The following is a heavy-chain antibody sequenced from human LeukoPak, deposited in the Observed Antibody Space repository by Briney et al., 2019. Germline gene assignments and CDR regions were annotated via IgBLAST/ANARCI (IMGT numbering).Heavy chain of an antibody. CDR3: ARDSVPGYSYVTAY. D-gene: IGHD5-18*01. CDR1: GDTFSSYS. Sequence: GASVKVSCKASGDTFSSYSISWVRQTPGQGLEWMGGIIPIFETAKYAQKFQGRVTITADESTSTAYMELSSLRSEDTAVYYCARDSVPGYSYVTAYWGQGTLVTVSS. J-gene: IGHJ4*02. V-gene: IGHV1-69*13. CDR2: IIPIFETA.